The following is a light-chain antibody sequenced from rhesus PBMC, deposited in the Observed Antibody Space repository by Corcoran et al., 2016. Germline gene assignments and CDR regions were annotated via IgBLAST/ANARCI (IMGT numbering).Light chain of an antibody. CDR3: YQHSTGYRT. CDR1: QSVDNY. J-gene: IGKJ1*01. CDR2: GAS. V-gene: IGKV3-10*01. Sequence: QVILTQSPATLSLSPGERATLSCRASQSVDNYLAWYQQKPGQAPRLLIYGASSRATGIPDRFSGSGCGTDFTLTISSLEPEDVGVYHCYQHSTGYRTFGQGTKVEIK.